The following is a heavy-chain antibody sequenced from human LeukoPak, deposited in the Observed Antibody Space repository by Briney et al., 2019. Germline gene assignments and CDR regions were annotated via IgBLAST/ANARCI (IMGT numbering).Heavy chain of an antibody. CDR2: ISAYNGNT. Sequence: ASVKVSCKASVYTFTSYGISWVRQATGQGLEWMGWISAYNGNTNYAQKLQGRVTMTTDTSTSTAYMELRSLRSDDTAVYYCARDGWELTTPPDWGQGTLVTVSP. CDR3: ARDGWELTTPPD. D-gene: IGHD1-26*01. CDR1: VYTFTSYG. V-gene: IGHV1-18*01. J-gene: IGHJ4*02.